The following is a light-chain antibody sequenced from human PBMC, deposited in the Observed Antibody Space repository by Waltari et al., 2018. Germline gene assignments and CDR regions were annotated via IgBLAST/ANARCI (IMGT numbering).Light chain of an antibody. J-gene: IGKJ4*01. Sequence: DIQMTQSPSTLSASVGDRVTITCRASQSISSLLAWYQQKPGKAPKLLIYKASSLESGVPSRFSVSGSGTEFTLTISSLQPDDFATYYCQQYNTYPLTFGGGTKVEIK. V-gene: IGKV1-5*03. CDR2: KAS. CDR3: QQYNTYPLT. CDR1: QSISSL.